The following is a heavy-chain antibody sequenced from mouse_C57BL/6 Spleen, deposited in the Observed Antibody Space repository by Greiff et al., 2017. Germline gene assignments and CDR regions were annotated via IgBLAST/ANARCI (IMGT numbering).Heavy chain of an antibody. CDR3: TTGGGYDASAY. J-gene: IGHJ3*01. D-gene: IGHD2-2*01. CDR1: GYTFTDYE. Sequence: VQLQQSGAELVRPGASVTLSCKASGYTFTDYEMHWVKQTPVHGLEWIGAIDPETGGTAYNQKFKGKAILTADKSSSTAYMELRSLTSEDSAVYYCTTGGGYDASAYWGQGTLVTVSA. V-gene: IGHV1-15*01. CDR2: IDPETGGT.